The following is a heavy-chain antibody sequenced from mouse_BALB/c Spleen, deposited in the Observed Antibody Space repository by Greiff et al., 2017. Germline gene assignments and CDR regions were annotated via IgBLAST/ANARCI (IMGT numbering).Heavy chain of an antibody. J-gene: IGHJ2*01. D-gene: IGHD2-4*01. CDR3: ARRGDYDDFFDY. CDR2: IYPYNGGT. Sequence: EVMLVESGPELVKPGASVKISCKASGYTFTDYNMHWVKQSHGKSLEWIGYIYPYNGGTGYNQKFKSKATLTVDNSSSTAYMELRSLTSEDSAVYYCARRGDYDDFFDYWGQGTTLTVSS. CDR1: GYTFTDYN. V-gene: IGHV1S29*02.